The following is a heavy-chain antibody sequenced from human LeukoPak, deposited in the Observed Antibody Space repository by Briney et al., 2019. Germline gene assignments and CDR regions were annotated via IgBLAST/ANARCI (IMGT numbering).Heavy chain of an antibody. CDR3: ARDRYCTSTSCPTHYYYGMDV. V-gene: IGHV1-69*04. D-gene: IGHD2-2*01. CDR2: IIPILGIA. J-gene: IGHJ6*02. CDR1: GGTFSSYG. Sequence: SVKVSCKASGGTFSSYGISWVRQAPGQGLEWMGRIIPILGIANYAQKFQGRVTITADKSTSTAYMELSSLRSDDTAVYYCARDRYCTSTSCPTHYYYGMDVWGQGTTVTVSS.